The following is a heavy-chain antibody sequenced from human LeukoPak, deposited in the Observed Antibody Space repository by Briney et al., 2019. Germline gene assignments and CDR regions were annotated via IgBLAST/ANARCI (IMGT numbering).Heavy chain of an antibody. CDR1: GFTFSNYS. CDR3: AYGSGSFRAPDY. D-gene: IGHD3-10*01. CDR2: ISRSSSII. V-gene: IGHV3-48*01. J-gene: IGHJ4*02. Sequence: GGSLRLSCAASGFTFSNYSMNWVRQAPGKGLEWVSYISRSSSIIYYADSVKGRFTISRDNAKNSLFLQMNSLRAEDTAVYYCAYGSGSFRAPDYWGQGTLVTVSS.